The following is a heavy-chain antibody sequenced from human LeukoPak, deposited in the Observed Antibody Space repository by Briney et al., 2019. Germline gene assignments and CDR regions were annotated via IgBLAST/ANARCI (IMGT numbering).Heavy chain of an antibody. CDR1: GFTFSSYA. J-gene: IGHJ4*02. V-gene: IGHV3-23*01. CDR3: AKGTSTWTRASFDC. D-gene: IGHD1-1*01. CDR2: ISNGAGST. Sequence: GGSLRLSCEVSGFTFSSYAMSWVRPAAGKGREWVSGISNGAGSTSYADSVQGRFTISRDNSKNTLYLQMNTLRTEDTAVYYCAKGTSTWTRASFDCWGQGTLVTVSS.